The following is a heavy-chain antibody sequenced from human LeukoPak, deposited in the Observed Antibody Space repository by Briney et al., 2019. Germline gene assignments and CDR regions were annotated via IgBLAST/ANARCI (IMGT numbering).Heavy chain of an antibody. J-gene: IGHJ4*02. CDR3: ASSTTAMVSYYFDY. CDR1: GGTFSSYT. D-gene: IGHD5-18*01. CDR2: IIPIFGTA. V-gene: IGHV1-69*13. Sequence: SVKVSCKASGGTFSSYTISWVRQAPGQGLEWMAGIIPIFGTANYAQKFQGRVTITADESTSTAYMEMSSLGSEDAAVYYCASSTTAMVSYYFDYWGQGTLVTVSS.